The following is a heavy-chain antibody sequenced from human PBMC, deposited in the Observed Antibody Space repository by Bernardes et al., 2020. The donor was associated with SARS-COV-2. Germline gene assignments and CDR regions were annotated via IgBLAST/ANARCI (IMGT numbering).Heavy chain of an antibody. Sequence: GGSLRLSCAASGFTFSTYAMSWVRQAPGKGLEWVSGISSSGSITFYGDYVKGRFTISRDNSKNTVYLQRNSLRALDTAVYFCATKRPRRVGTTRIGALDDWGKGTLVTVSS. CDR2: ISSSGSIT. CDR3: ATKRPRRVGTTRIGALDD. V-gene: IGHV3-23*01. D-gene: IGHD1-26*01. CDR1: GFTFSTYA. J-gene: IGHJ4*02.